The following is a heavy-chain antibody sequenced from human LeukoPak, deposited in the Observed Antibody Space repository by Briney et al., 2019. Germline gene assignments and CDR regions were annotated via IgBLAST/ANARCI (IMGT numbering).Heavy chain of an antibody. CDR2: INGDGSST. CDR1: GFTFSSFW. J-gene: IGHJ4*02. Sequence: GGSLRLSCAASGFTFSSFWMHWVRQAPGKGLMWVSRINGDGSSTSHADSVKGRFTISRDNAKNSLYLQMNSLRAEDTAVYYCARDWEYSSSFDYWGQGTLVTVSS. CDR3: ARDWEYSSSFDY. D-gene: IGHD6-6*01. V-gene: IGHV3-74*01.